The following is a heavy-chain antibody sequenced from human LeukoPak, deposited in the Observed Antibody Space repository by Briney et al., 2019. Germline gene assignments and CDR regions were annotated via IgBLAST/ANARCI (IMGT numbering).Heavy chain of an antibody. D-gene: IGHD6-13*01. J-gene: IGHJ5*02. CDR1: GYSFTSYW. Sequence: GESLKISCKGSGYSFTSYWIGWVRQMPGKGLEWMGIIYPGDSETRYSPSFQGQVTISADKSISTAYLQWSSLKASDTAMYYCARRPFGAAAGFNWFDPWGQGTLVTVSS. CDR2: IYPGDSET. V-gene: IGHV5-51*01. CDR3: ARRPFGAAAGFNWFDP.